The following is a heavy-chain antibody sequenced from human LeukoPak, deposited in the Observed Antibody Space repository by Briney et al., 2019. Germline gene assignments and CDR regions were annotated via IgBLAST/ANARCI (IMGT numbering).Heavy chain of an antibody. CDR3: ARARSGYTSGSHFDF. CDR2: ISSGSSYI. D-gene: IGHD6-19*01. Sequence: PGGSLRLSCAASGFTFSSYSVNWVRQAPGEGLEWVSFISSGSSYIYYADSVKDQFTISRDNAKNSLYLQMNSLRAEDTAVYYCARARSGYTSGSHFDFWGQGTLVTVSS. J-gene: IGHJ4*02. V-gene: IGHV3-21*01. CDR1: GFTFSSYS.